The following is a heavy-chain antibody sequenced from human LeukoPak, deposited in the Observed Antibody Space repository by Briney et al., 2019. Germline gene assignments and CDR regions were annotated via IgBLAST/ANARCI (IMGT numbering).Heavy chain of an antibody. J-gene: IGHJ4*02. V-gene: IGHV3-30*18. CDR3: AKTYYYDSSGYYFDY. CDR2: ISYDGSNK. D-gene: IGHD3-22*01. Sequence: GGSLRLSCAASGFTFSSYDMHWVRQAPGKGLDWVSVISYDGSNKYYEDSVKGRFTISRDNSKNTLYLQMNSLRAEDTAVYYCAKTYYYDSSGYYFDYWGQGTLVTVSS. CDR1: GFTFSSYD.